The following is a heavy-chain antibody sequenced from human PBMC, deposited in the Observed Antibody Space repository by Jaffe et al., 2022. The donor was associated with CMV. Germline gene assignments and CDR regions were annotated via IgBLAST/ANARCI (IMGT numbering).Heavy chain of an antibody. V-gene: IGHV6-1*01. CDR1: GDSVSSNSAA. J-gene: IGHJ4*02. CDR2: TYYRSKWYN. Sequence: QVQLQQSGPGLVKPSQTLSLTCAISGDSVSSNSAAWNWIRQSPSRGLEWLGRTYYRSKWYNDYAVSVKSRITINPDTSKNQFSLQLNSVTPEDTAVYYCARDLGVGATREKSGGGFDYWGQGTLVTVSS. D-gene: IGHD1-26*01. CDR3: ARDLGVGATREKSGGGFDY.